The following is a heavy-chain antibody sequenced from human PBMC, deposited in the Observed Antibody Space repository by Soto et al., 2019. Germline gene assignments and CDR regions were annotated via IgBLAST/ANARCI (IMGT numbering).Heavy chain of an antibody. CDR3: ARGGSYRGFTWFDP. J-gene: IGHJ5*02. D-gene: IGHD1-26*01. CDR2: IYYSGST. CDR1: GGSISIYY. Sequence: PSETLSLTCTVSGGSISIYYWSWVRQPPGKGLEWIGYIYYSGSTNYNPSLKSRVTISVDTSKSQFSLKLSSVTAADTAVYYCARGGSYRGFTWFDPWCQETLLTVSS. V-gene: IGHV4-59*01.